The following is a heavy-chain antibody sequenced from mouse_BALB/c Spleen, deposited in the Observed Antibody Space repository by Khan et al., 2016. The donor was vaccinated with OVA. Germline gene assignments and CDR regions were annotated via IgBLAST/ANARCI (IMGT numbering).Heavy chain of an antibody. Sequence: EVELVESGGGLVQPGGSRKLSCAASGFTFSSFGMHWFRQAPEKGLEWVAYISSGSSTIYYADTVKGRFTISRDNPKNTLFLQMISLRSEDTAMYYCVRDYYGSSYVAYWGQGTLVTVSA. V-gene: IGHV5-17*02. D-gene: IGHD1-1*01. CDR1: GFTFSSFG. CDR3: VRDYYGSSYVAY. J-gene: IGHJ3*01. CDR2: ISSGSSTI.